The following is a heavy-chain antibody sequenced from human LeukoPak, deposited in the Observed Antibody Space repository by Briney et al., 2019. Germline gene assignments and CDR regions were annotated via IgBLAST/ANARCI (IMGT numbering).Heavy chain of an antibody. J-gene: IGHJ4*02. CDR3: AKRGIVIRGILIIGFHREAYYFDY. Sequence: GGSLRLSCVVSGITVSNYAINWARQAPGKGLEWVSGTSGSAGGTKYADSVKGRFTISRDNSLNTVYLQMNSLRAEDTAVYFCAKRGIVIRGILIIGFHREAYYFDYWGQGILVTVSS. V-gene: IGHV3-23*01. CDR1: GITVSNYA. D-gene: IGHD3-10*01. CDR2: TSGSAGGT.